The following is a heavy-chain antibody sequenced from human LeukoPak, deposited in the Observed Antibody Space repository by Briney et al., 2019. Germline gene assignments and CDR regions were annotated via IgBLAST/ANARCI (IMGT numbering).Heavy chain of an antibody. CDR1: GGSISSYY. Sequence: SETLSLTCTVSGGSISSYYWSWIRQPPGEGLEWIGYIYYSGSTNYNPSLKSRVTISVDTSKNQFSLKLSSVTAADTAVYYCARLPRNILTGYGMDVWGQGTTVTVSS. D-gene: IGHD3-9*01. CDR2: IYYSGST. CDR3: ARLPRNILTGYGMDV. J-gene: IGHJ6*02. V-gene: IGHV4-59*08.